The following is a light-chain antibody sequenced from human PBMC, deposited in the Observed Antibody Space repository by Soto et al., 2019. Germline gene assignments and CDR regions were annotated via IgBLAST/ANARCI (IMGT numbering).Light chain of an antibody. Sequence: DIQMTQSPSTLSASVGDRVTITCRASQGISGRLAWYQQKPGKAPNLLIYDVSNLESGVPSRFSGTGSGTEFTLTINSLQADDFATYYCQQYNSYSTFGPGTKVEVK. CDR2: DVS. CDR3: QQYNSYST. V-gene: IGKV1-5*01. J-gene: IGKJ1*01. CDR1: QGISGR.